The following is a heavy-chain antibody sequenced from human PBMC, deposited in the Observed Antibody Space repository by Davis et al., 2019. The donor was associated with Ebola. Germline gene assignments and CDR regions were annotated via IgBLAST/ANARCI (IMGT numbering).Heavy chain of an antibody. CDR1: GFIFSSYW. CDR2: ISTDGSDT. D-gene: IGHD3-16*01. Sequence: HTGGSLRLSCAASGFIFSSYWMHWVRQVPGKGLVWVSRISTDGSDTNYADSVKGRFTISKDNSRNTVYLQMNSLRAEDTAVYYCAKYYANGHRYFDYWGQGILVTVSS. J-gene: IGHJ4*02. CDR3: AKYYANGHRYFDY. V-gene: IGHV3-74*01.